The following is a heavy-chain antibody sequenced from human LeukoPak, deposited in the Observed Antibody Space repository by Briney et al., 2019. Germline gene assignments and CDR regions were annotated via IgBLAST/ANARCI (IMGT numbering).Heavy chain of an antibody. D-gene: IGHD6-13*01. J-gene: IGHJ6*03. CDR2: TYSNGST. CDR3: ATLSSSWYVVSYYYYMDV. CDR1: GFTVSSNF. V-gene: IGHV3-66*01. Sequence: GGSLRLSCAASGFTVSSNFWTWVRRAPGKGLEWVSITYSNGSTYYADSVKGRFTISRDNSKNTLYLQMNSLRAEDTAVYYCATLSSSWYVVSYYYYMDVWGKGTTVTVSS.